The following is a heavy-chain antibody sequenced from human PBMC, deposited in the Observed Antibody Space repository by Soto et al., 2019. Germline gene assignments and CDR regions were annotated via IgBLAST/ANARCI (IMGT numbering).Heavy chain of an antibody. Sequence: SLTCTVSGGSISSYYWSWIRQPPGKGLEWIGYIYYSGSTNYNPSLKSRVTISVDTSKNQFSLKLSSVTAADTAVYYCARYPLIAPGAFDIWGQGKMVTVSS. D-gene: IGHD3-22*01. V-gene: IGHV4-59*01. CDR2: IYYSGST. CDR3: ARYPLIAPGAFDI. CDR1: GGSISSYY. J-gene: IGHJ3*02.